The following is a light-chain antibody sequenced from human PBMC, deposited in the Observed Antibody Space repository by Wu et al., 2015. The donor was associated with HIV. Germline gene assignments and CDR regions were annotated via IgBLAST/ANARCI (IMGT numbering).Light chain of an antibody. Sequence: DIQMTQSPSSLSASVGDRVTITCRASQSIRSYLNWYQQKPGKAPKLLIYAASSLQSGVPLRFSGSGSGTDFTLTINSLQPEDFATYYCQQSHSTPGTFGQGTKVEIK. J-gene: IGKJ1*01. CDR3: QQSHSTPGT. CDR1: QSIRSY. V-gene: IGKV1-39*01. CDR2: AAS.